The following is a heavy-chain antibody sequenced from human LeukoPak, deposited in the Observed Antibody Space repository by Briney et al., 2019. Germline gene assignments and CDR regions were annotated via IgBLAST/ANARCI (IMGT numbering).Heavy chain of an antibody. CDR3: ARRQYSGYDFDF. V-gene: IGHV5-51*01. Sequence: GESLKISCKASGYIFTNYWIGWVRQMPGKGPEWMRIIYPRDSDTRYSPSFQGQVTVSADKSISTAYLQWNTLEASDTAMYYCARRQYSGYDFDFWGQGTLVTVSS. D-gene: IGHD5-12*01. J-gene: IGHJ4*02. CDR1: GYIFTNYW. CDR2: IYPRDSDT.